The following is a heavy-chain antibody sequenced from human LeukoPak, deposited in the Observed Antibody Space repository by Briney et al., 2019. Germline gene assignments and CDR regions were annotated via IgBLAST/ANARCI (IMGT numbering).Heavy chain of an antibody. J-gene: IGHJ4*02. D-gene: IGHD3-10*01. CDR3: ARYRGFGEPINF. Sequence: PSETLSLTCTVSGGSISSSSYYWGWIRQPPGKGLEWIGSIYYSGSTYYNPSLKSRVTISVDTSKNQFSLKLSSVTAADTAVYYCARYRGFGEPINFWGQGTLVTVSS. CDR1: GGSISSSSYY. CDR2: IYYSGST. V-gene: IGHV4-39*01.